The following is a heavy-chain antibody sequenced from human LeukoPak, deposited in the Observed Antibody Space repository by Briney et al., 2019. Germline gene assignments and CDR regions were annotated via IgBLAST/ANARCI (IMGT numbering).Heavy chain of an antibody. J-gene: IGHJ4*02. D-gene: IGHD2-2*01. CDR3: ARMGTYCSSASCTFFFDY. CDR1: GFSLTTSGMR. Sequence: SGPALVKPTQTLTLTCTFSGFSLTTSGMRVSWIRQPPGKALEWLARIDWDDDKFYNTSLKTRLTISKDTSKNQVVLTMTNMDPVDTAPYYCARMGTYCSSASCTFFFDYWGQGTLVTVSS. CDR2: IDWDDDK. V-gene: IGHV2-70*04.